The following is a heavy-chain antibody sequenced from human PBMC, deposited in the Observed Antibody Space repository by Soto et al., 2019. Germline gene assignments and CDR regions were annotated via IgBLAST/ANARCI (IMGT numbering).Heavy chain of an antibody. CDR3: ARATNRYDILTGYFPDAFDI. CDR2: IYYSGST. Sequence: SETLSLTYTVSGGSISSGGYYWSWIRQHPGKGLEWIGYIYYSGSTYYNPSLKSRVTISVDTSKNQFSLKLSSVTAADTAVYYCARATNRYDILTGYFPDAFDIWGQGTMVTVSS. D-gene: IGHD3-9*01. CDR1: GGSISSGGYY. J-gene: IGHJ3*02. V-gene: IGHV4-31*03.